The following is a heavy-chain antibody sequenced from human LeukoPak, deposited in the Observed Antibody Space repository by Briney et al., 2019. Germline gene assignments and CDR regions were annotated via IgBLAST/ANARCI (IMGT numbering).Heavy chain of an antibody. V-gene: IGHV3-48*01. D-gene: IGHD3-3*01. J-gene: IGHJ4*02. Sequence: GGSLRLSCAASGFTFSRYWMNWVRQAPGKGLEWVSYISSGSSTIYYADSVKGRFTISRDNAKNSLYLQMNSLRGEDTAVYYCASGRYYDFWSNYWGQGTLVTVSS. CDR3: ASGRYYDFWSNY. CDR2: ISSGSSTI. CDR1: GFTFSRYW.